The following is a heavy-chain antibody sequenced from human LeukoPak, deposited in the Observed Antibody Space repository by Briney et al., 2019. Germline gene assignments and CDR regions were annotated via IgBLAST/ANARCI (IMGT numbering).Heavy chain of an antibody. V-gene: IGHV3-48*03. CDR2: ISGSGSNI. CDR1: GFTFSSYE. Sequence: TGGSLRLSCAASGFTFSSYEMNWVRQAPGKGLEWVSYISGSGSNIYYADYMKGRFTISRDNAKNSLYLQMNSLRAEDTAVYHCARAMLVGATTFDYWGQGTLVTVSS. D-gene: IGHD1-26*01. J-gene: IGHJ4*02. CDR3: ARAMLVGATTFDY.